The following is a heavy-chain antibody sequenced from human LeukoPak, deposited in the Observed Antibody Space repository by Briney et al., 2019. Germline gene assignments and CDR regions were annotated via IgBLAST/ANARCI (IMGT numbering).Heavy chain of an antibody. D-gene: IGHD3-3*01. CDR2: IYYSGST. V-gene: IGHV4-59*08. Sequence: SETLSLTCTVSGGSISSYYWSWIRQPPGKGLEWIGYIYYSGSTNSNPSLKSRVTISVDTSKNQFSLKLSSVTAADTAVYYCARAPYDFWSGYHNNWFDPWGQGTLVTVSS. CDR3: ARAPYDFWSGYHNNWFDP. J-gene: IGHJ5*02. CDR1: GGSISSYY.